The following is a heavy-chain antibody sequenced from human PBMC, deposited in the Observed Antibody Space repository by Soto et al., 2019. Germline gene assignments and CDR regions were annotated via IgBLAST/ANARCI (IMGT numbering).Heavy chain of an antibody. CDR3: AGEPGLAFSLYSYYGMDV. Sequence: QVQLVQSGAEVKKPGSSVRVSCKASGGTFSSYAISWVRQAPGQGLEWMGGIITIFGTENYAQKFQGRVTITADESTTTAYMELSRLTSEDTAVYYCAGEPGLAFSLYSYYGMDVWGQGTTVTVSS. J-gene: IGHJ6*02. V-gene: IGHV1-69*01. CDR1: GGTFSSYA. D-gene: IGHD3-3*02. CDR2: IITIFGTE.